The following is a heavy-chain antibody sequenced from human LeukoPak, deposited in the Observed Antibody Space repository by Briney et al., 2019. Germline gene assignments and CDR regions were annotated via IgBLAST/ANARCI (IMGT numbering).Heavy chain of an antibody. CDR3: ARGGGDTAIDSFQH. CDR2: IIPILGIA. V-gene: IGHV1-69*04. D-gene: IGHD5-18*01. J-gene: IGHJ1*01. Sequence: GASVKVSCKASGYTFTSYDINWVRQAPGQGLEWMGRIIPILGIANYAQKFQGRVTITADKSTSTAYMELSSLRSEDTAVYYCARGGGDTAIDSFQHWGQGTLVTVSS. CDR1: GYTFTSYD.